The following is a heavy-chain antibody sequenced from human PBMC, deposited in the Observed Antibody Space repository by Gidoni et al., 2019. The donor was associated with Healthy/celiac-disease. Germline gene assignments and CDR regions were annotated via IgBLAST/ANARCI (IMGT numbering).Heavy chain of an antibody. J-gene: IGHJ3*02. Sequence: EVQLVESGGGLVQPGASLGLSCAASAFTSSSYSMNWVRLAPGKGLEWVSYISSSSSTIYYADSVKGRFTSSRDNAKNSLYLQMNILRAEDAAVYYCASHQVRGVPALDIWGQGTMVTVSS. CDR1: AFTSSSYS. D-gene: IGHD3-10*01. CDR3: ASHQVRGVPALDI. CDR2: ISSSSSTI. V-gene: IGHV3-48*01.